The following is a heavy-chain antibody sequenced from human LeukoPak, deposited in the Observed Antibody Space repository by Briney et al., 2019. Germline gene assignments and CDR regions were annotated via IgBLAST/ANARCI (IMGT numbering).Heavy chain of an antibody. Sequence: ASVKVSCKASGYTLTSYYMHWVRQAPGQGLEWMGRINPNSGGTNYAQKFQGRVTMTRDTSISTAYMELSRLRSDDTAVFYCARGGPYEYVWGNYRPFDYWGQGTLVTVSS. J-gene: IGHJ4*02. D-gene: IGHD3-16*02. V-gene: IGHV1-2*06. CDR3: ARGGPYEYVWGNYRPFDY. CDR2: INPNSGGT. CDR1: GYTLTSYY.